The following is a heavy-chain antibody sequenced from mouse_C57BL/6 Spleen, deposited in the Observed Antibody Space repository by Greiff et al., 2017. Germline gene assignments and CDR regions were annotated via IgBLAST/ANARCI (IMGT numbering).Heavy chain of an antibody. CDR2: IYPGDGDT. Sequence: QVQLQQSGPELVKPGASVKISCKASGYAFSSSWMNWVKQRPGKGLEWIGRIYPGDGDTNYNGKFKGKATLTADKSSSTAYMQLSSLTSEDSAVYFCASFYGNYVDWYFDVWGTGTTVTVSS. J-gene: IGHJ1*03. D-gene: IGHD2-1*01. V-gene: IGHV1-82*01. CDR1: GYAFSSSW. CDR3: ASFYGNYVDWYFDV.